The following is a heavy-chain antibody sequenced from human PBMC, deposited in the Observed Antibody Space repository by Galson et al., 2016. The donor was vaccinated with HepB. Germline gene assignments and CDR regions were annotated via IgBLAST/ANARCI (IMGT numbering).Heavy chain of an antibody. V-gene: IGHV3-30*18. CDR3: AKGSAGVYGTIFDY. CDR2: ISYDGNNQ. Sequence: SLRLSCAVSGFTFSSFGMRWVRQAPGKGLEWVAVISYDGNNQYYADSVKGRFTISRDNSKKTLDLQMSSLSPEDTAVYHCAKGSAGVYGTIFDYWGQGTQVTVAP. CDR1: GFTFSSFG. J-gene: IGHJ4*02. D-gene: IGHD6-13*01.